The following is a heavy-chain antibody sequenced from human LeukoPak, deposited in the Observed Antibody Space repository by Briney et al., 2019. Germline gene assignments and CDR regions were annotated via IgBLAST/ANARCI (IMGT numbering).Heavy chain of an antibody. CDR2: MKTDGTRI. V-gene: IGHV3-74*01. CDR3: AVDYGDYVHGAFDI. CDR1: GFRFSNSW. D-gene: IGHD4-17*01. J-gene: IGHJ3*02. Sequence: PGGSLRLSCAASGFRFSNSWMYWVRQGPGKGPVWVSRMKTDGTRIEYADSVKGRFTISRDNAKNTLFLQMSSLRAEDTAVYYCAVDYGDYVHGAFDIWGQGTMVTVSS.